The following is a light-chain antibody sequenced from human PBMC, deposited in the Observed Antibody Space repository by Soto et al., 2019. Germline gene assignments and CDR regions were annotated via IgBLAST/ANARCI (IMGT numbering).Light chain of an antibody. J-gene: IGLJ2*01. CDR3: CSYAGSHVV. V-gene: IGLV2-23*02. Sequence: QSALTQPASVSGSPGQSISISCTRTSSDFGSYNLVSWYQQHRGKAPKLMIYEVSKQPLSVSNRFSGSKSGNTASLTISGLQAEDEGDYYCCSYAGSHVVFGGGTKVTVL. CDR2: EVS. CDR1: SSDFGSYNL.